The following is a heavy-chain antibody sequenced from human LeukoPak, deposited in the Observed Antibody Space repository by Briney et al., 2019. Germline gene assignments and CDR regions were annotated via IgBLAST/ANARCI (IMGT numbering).Heavy chain of an antibody. Sequence: GASVKVSCKASGYIFTAFAINWVRQAPGQGLEWMGIINPSGDSTSYAQKFQGRVTMTRDMSTSTVYMELSSLRSEDTAVYYCARDLVVSYSSSWYGFDYWGQGTLVTVSS. CDR1: GYIFTAFA. V-gene: IGHV1-46*01. CDR3: ARDLVVSYSSSWYGFDY. D-gene: IGHD6-13*01. CDR2: INPSGDST. J-gene: IGHJ4*02.